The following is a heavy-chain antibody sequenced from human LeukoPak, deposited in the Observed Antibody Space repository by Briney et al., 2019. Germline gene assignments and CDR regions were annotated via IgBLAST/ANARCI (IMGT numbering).Heavy chain of an antibody. V-gene: IGHV1-69*06. CDR1: GYTFTSYG. CDR3: ARDLVSGTTSGPFQH. D-gene: IGHD3-10*01. CDR2: LIPMFGTP. Sequence: SVKVSCKASGYTFTSYGISWLRLAPGQGLEWMGGLIPMFGTPDYAQKFQGRVTITADTSTSTVSMDLSSLRSEDTAIYFCARDLVSGTTSGPFQHWGQGTLVTVSS. J-gene: IGHJ1*01.